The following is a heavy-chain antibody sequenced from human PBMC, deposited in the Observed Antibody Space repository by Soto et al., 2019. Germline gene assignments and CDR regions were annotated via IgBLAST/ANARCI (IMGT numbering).Heavy chain of an antibody. CDR2: IYYSGST. D-gene: IGHD1-1*01. V-gene: IGHV4-59*08. CDR1: GGSISSYY. J-gene: IGHJ5*02. Sequence: SETLSLTCTVSGGSISSYYWSWIRQPPGKGLEWIGYIYYSGSTNYNPSLKSRVTISVDTSKNQFSLKLSSVTAADTAVYYCARHAPNWKKPQGWFDPWGQGTLVTVSS. CDR3: ARHAPNWKKPQGWFDP.